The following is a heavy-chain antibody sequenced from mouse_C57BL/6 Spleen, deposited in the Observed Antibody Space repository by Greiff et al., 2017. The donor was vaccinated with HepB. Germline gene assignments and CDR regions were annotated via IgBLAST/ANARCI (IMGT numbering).Heavy chain of an antibody. CDR2: IDPSDSET. D-gene: IGHD2-4*01. V-gene: IGHV1-52*01. CDR1: GYTFTSYW. CDR3: ARWDYDGVYAMDY. J-gene: IGHJ4*01. Sequence: VQLQQPGAELVRPGSSVKLSCKASGYTFTSYWMHWVKQRPIQGLEWIGNIDPSDSETHYNQKFKDKATLTVDKSSSTAYMQLSSLTSEDSAVYYCARWDYDGVYAMDYWGQGTSVTVSS.